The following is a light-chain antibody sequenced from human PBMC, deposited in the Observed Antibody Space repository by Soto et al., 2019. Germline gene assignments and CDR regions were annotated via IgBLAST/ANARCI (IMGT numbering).Light chain of an antibody. V-gene: IGLV2-8*01. J-gene: IGLJ1*01. Sequence: SALTQPPSASGSPGQSVAISCTGTSSDVGGYNYVSWYQQLPGKAPKLMIYEVNKRPSGVPDRFSGSKSGNTASLTVSGLQAEDEADYYCSSYAGSSNVFGTGTKVTVL. CDR2: EVN. CDR1: SSDVGGYNY. CDR3: SSYAGSSNV.